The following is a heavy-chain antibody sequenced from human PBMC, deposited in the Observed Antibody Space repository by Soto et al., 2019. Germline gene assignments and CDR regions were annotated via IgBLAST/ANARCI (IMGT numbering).Heavy chain of an antibody. CDR2: ISAYNGNT. CDR3: ARAVAGPPNFDY. D-gene: IGHD6-19*01. V-gene: IGHV1-18*01. J-gene: IGHJ4*02. CDR1: GYTFTSYG. Sequence: QVQLLQSGAAVKKPGASVKVSCKASGYTFTSYGISWVRQAPGQGLEWMGWISAYNGNTKYAQKVQGRVTMTTNTSTSTAYMELRSLRSDDTAVYYCARAVAGPPNFDYWGQGTLVTVSS.